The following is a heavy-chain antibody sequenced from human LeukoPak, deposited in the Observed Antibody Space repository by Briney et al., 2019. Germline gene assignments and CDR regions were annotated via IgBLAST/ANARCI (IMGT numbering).Heavy chain of an antibody. V-gene: IGHV3-30*18. CDR3: AKDLGSSNDY. D-gene: IGHD6-13*01. Sequence: GGSLRLSCAASGFTFSSYGMHWVRQAPGKGLEWVAVISYDGSNKYFADSVKGRFTISRDNSKNTLYLQMNSLRAEDTAVYYCAKDLGSSNDYWGQGTLVTVSS. CDR2: ISYDGSNK. J-gene: IGHJ4*02. CDR1: GFTFSSYG.